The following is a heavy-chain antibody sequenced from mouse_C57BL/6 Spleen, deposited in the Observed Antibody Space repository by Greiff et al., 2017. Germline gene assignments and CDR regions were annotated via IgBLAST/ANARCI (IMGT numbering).Heavy chain of an antibody. V-gene: IGHV5-17*01. CDR2: ISSGSSTI. J-gene: IGHJ3*01. CDR1: GFTFSDYG. D-gene: IGHD1-1*01. CDR3: ARVDYYGSGGFAY. Sequence: EVMLVESGGGLVKPGGSLKLSCADSGFTFSDYGMHWVRQAPEKGLEWVAYISSGSSTIYYADTVKGRFTISRDNAKNTLFLQMTSLRSEDTAMYYCARVDYYGSGGFAYWGQGTLVTVSA.